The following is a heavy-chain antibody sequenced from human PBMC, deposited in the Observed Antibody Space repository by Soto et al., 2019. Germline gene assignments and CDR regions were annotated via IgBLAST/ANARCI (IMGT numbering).Heavy chain of an antibody. Sequence: PGGSLRLSCAASGFTVSSNYMRWVRQAPGKGLEWVSVIYSGGSTYYADSVKGRFTISRDNSKNTLYLQMNSLRAEDTAVYYCAGSSSWYRKLFGYWGQGTLVTVSS. V-gene: IGHV3-53*01. CDR2: IYSGGST. CDR1: GFTVSSNY. D-gene: IGHD6-13*01. J-gene: IGHJ4*02. CDR3: AGSSSWYRKLFGY.